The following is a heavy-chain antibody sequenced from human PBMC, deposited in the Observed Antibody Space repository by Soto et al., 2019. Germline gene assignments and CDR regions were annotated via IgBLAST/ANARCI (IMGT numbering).Heavy chain of an antibody. J-gene: IGHJ4*02. CDR3: ARDLEFRDGNISHPDY. CDR1: GGTFRNHV. CDR2: IIPIIGTP. V-gene: IGHV1-69*13. Sequence: GASVKVSCKASGGTFRNHVFNWVRQAPGQGLEWMGGIIPIIGTPNYAQKFQGRVTITADASTNTVYLDVSSLRSQDTAVYYCARDLEFRDGNISHPDYWGQGTLGTVSS. D-gene: IGHD3-10*01.